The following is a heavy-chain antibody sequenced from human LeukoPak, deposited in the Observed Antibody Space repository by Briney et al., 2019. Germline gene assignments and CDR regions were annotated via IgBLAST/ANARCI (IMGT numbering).Heavy chain of an antibody. D-gene: IGHD2-15*01. Sequence: PGGSLRLSCAASGSTFSSYWMHWVRQAPGRGLVWVSLINSDGSSTSYVDSVKGRFTISRDNAKNTLYLQMNSLRAEDTAVYYCASWVGAAARWFDYWGQGTLVTVSS. CDR1: GSTFSSYW. V-gene: IGHV3-74*01. J-gene: IGHJ4*02. CDR2: INSDGSST. CDR3: ASWVGAAARWFDY.